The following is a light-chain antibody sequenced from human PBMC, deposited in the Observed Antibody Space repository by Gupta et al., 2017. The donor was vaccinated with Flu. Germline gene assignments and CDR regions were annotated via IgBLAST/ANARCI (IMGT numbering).Light chain of an antibody. CDR2: GAS. V-gene: IGKV3-20*01. Sequence: EIVLTQSPGTLSLSPGERATLSCRASQSISSSYLAWYQQKPGQAPRLLIYGASSRATGIPDRFSGSGSGTDFTLTISRLEPEDVAVYYCQQQGTFGPGTKVDIK. CDR3: QQQGT. CDR1: QSISSSY. J-gene: IGKJ3*01.